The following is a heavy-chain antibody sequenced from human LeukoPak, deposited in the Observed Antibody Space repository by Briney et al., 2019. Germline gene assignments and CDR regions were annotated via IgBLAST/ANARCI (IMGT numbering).Heavy chain of an antibody. CDR3: ASQGIGYCSSTSCYGDTEYFQH. V-gene: IGHV4-38-2*02. D-gene: IGHD2-2*01. CDR1: GYSISTLAN. Sequence: PSETLSLTCTVSGYSISTLANWGWIRQSPGKGLEWVASIYHGGSTYYNPSLRGRVTISMDTSKNQFSLKLSSVTAADTAVYYCASQGIGYCSSTSCYGDTEYFQHWGQGTLVTVSS. CDR2: IYHGGST. J-gene: IGHJ1*01.